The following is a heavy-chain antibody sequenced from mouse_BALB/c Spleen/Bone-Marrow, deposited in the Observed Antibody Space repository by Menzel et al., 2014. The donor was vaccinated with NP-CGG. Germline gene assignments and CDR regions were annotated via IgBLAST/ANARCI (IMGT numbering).Heavy chain of an antibody. Sequence: VQLQESGPGLVAPSQSLSITCTVSGFSLKNYGVHWVRQPPGKGLEWLGVIGTGRGTNYNSALMSRLSISKDNSKSQVFLKMNSLQTDGTAMYYCARDRAYGNWYFDIWGAGTTVTVSS. CDR3: ARDRAYGNWYFDI. CDR1: GFSLKNYG. CDR2: IGTGRGT. D-gene: IGHD2-1*01. V-gene: IGHV2-9*02. J-gene: IGHJ1*01.